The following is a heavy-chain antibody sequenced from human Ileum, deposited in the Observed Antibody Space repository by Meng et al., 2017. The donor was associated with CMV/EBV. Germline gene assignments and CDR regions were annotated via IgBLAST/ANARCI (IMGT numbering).Heavy chain of an antibody. J-gene: IGHJ4*02. CDR1: GDSISSGYYF. CDR2: ITYSGTT. D-gene: IGHD3-22*01. Sequence: LREAGPGLVKPSEPLSLTCTVSGDSISSGYYFWGWIRQPPKGLEWVASITYSGTTYYNPSLKSRVTMSVDTSKNQFSLKLNSVTAADTAVYYCVRASITMIDYWGQGTLVTVSS. CDR3: VRASITMIDY. V-gene: IGHV4-39*07.